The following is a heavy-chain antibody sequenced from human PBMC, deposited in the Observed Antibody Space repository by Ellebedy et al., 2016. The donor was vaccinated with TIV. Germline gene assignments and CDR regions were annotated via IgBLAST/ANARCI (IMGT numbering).Heavy chain of an antibody. Sequence: SETLSLXXTVSGGSISNSRYYWGWIRQPPGKGLEWIGTIYYSGSTYNNPSLKSRVTISVDTSYNQFSLKLSSVTATDTAVYYCARHVSGGAKFAQHSYYFYYMDVWGKGTTVTVSS. CDR3: ARHVSGGAKFAQHSYYFYYMDV. V-gene: IGHV4-39*01. CDR1: GGSISNSRYY. J-gene: IGHJ6*03. D-gene: IGHD2-8*02. CDR2: IYYSGST.